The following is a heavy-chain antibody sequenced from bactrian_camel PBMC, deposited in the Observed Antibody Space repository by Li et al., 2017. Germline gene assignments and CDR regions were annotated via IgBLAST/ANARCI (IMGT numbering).Heavy chain of an antibody. V-gene: IGHV3S1*01. D-gene: IGHD4*01. CDR2: THIGGGST. CDR1: GVRDNNYC. J-gene: IGHJ4*01. Sequence: HVQLVESGGGSVQAGGSLELSCAVSGVRDNNYCIAWSRQDAGKGREEKDREALAVTHIGGGSTFSADSVKGRFTISQDNAKNTVYLQMNSLKPEDTAMYYCAADSRPTIRCWDYDPYEYNNWGQGTQVTVS. CDR3: AADSRPTIRCWDYDPYEYNN.